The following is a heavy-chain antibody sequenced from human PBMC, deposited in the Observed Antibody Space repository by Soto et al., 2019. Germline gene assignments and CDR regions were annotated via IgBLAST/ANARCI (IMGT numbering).Heavy chain of an antibody. Sequence: GGSMRLSCAASGFTFSDYYMSWIRQAPGKGLEWVSSITSSGSTTYYTDSVKGRFTISRDNAKNSLYLQMNSLRAEDTAVYYCARERYSYGPYYFDYWGQGTLVTVSS. J-gene: IGHJ4*02. D-gene: IGHD5-18*01. CDR2: ITSSGSTT. CDR1: GFTFSDYY. CDR3: ARERYSYGPYYFDY. V-gene: IGHV3-11*01.